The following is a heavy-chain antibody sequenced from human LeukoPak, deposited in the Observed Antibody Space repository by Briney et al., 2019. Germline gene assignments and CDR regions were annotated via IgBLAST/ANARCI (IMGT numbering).Heavy chain of an antibody. CDR3: ARDRPGGSSLDY. CDR1: GASISSGSYF. D-gene: IGHD6-13*01. Sequence: PSETLSLTCTVSGASISSGSYFWAWIRQPPGKGLEWIGYIYYSGSTYYNPSLKSRVTISVDTSKNQFSLKLSSVTAADTAVYYCARDRPGGSSLDYWGQGTLVTVSS. V-gene: IGHV4-31*03. J-gene: IGHJ4*02. CDR2: IYYSGST.